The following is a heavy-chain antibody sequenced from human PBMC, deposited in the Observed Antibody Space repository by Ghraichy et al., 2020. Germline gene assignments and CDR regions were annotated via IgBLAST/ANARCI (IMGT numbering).Heavy chain of an antibody. CDR1: GGSISSSNW. Sequence: ESLNISCAVSGGSISSSNWWSWVRQPPGKGLEWIGEIYHSGSTNYNPSLKSRVTISVDKSKNQFSLKLSSVTAADTAVYYCARAIRYFELGYYYGMDVWGQGTTVTVSS. V-gene: IGHV4-4*02. CDR3: ARAIRYFELGYYYGMDV. J-gene: IGHJ6*02. CDR2: IYHSGST. D-gene: IGHD3-9*01.